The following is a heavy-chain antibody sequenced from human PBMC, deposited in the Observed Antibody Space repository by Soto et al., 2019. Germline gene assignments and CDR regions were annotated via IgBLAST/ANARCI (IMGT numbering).Heavy chain of an antibody. CDR1: GYTFTGYY. D-gene: IGHD6-13*01. V-gene: IGHV1-2*04. J-gene: IGHJ4*02. CDR3: AIDAAAGKGGYYIHY. Sequence: EASVKVSCKASGYTFTGYYMHWVRQAPGQGLEWMGWINPNSGGTNYAQKFQGWVTMTRDTSISTAYMELSRLRSDDTAVYYCAIDAAAGKGGYYIHYSGQATLVTVSS. CDR2: INPNSGGT.